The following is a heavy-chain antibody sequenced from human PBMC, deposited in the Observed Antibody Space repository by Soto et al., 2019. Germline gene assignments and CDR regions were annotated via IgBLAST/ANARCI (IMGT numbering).Heavy chain of an antibody. Sequence: EVQLLESGGGLVQPGGSLRLSCAASGFTFSSYAMSWVRQAPGKGLEWVSAISGSGGYTYYADSVKGRFTISRDNSENTLYLQMSSLSAEDTAVYYCAKDLYFTVTTPFDYWGRGTLVTVSS. D-gene: IGHD4-17*01. V-gene: IGHV3-23*01. CDR2: ISGSGGYT. CDR3: AKDLYFTVTTPFDY. CDR1: GFTFSSYA. J-gene: IGHJ4*02.